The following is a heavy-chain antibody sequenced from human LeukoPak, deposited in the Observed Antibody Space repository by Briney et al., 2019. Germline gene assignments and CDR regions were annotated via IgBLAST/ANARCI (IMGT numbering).Heavy chain of an antibody. D-gene: IGHD4-17*01. CDR3: ARHQRDYGDYVPRYMDV. CDR1: GGSISGYY. Sequence: SETLSLTCTVSGGSISGYYWSWIRQPPGKGLEWIGYIYYSVNTNYNPSLKSRVTIVGDTSKNQFSLKLSSVTAADTVVYYCARHQRDYGDYVPRYMDVWGKGTTLTVSS. V-gene: IGHV4-59*08. CDR2: IYYSVNT. J-gene: IGHJ6*03.